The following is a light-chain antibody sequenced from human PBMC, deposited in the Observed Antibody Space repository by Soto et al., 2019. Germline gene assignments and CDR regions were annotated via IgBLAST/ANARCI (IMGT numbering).Light chain of an antibody. CDR1: SSDVGAYNY. V-gene: IGLV2-8*01. Sequence: QSALTKPPSASGSPGQSVTISCTGTSSDVGAYNYVSWYQHHPGKAPKLMIFDVNERPSGVPDRFSGSKSGNTASLTVSGLQAEDEADYYCSSYAGRNRCPFGTGTKLTVL. CDR3: SSYAGRNRCP. J-gene: IGLJ1*01. CDR2: DVN.